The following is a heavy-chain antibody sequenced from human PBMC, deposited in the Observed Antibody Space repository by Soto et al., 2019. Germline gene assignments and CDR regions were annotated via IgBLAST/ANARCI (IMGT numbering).Heavy chain of an antibody. Sequence: PGGSLRLSCAASGFTFSNFAMNWVRQAPGKRLEWVSGISGSGGRIYYTDSVKGRFTISRDNSKNTLFLQMDSLRGEDTAIYYCAKGGTYSANFQHWGQGTLVTVSS. J-gene: IGHJ1*01. CDR3: AKGGTYSANFQH. CDR2: ISGSGGRI. CDR1: GFTFSNFA. D-gene: IGHD2-21*01. V-gene: IGHV3-23*01.